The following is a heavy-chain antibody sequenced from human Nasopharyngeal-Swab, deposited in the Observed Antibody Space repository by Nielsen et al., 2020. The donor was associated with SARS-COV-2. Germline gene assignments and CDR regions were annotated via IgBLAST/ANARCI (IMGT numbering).Heavy chain of an antibody. CDR1: GFTFSNFA. CDR2: ISGDSDST. D-gene: IGHD5-12*01. V-gene: IGHV3-23*01. CDR3: AKDRDSGDDSGEYYHYYGMDV. Sequence: GESLKISCAASGFTFSNFAMSWVRQAPGKGLEWVSVISGDSDSTYYTDSVRGRFTISRDNSKNTLNLQMNSLRAEDTAMYYCAKDRDSGDDSGEYYHYYGMDVRGQGTSVTVS. J-gene: IGHJ6*02.